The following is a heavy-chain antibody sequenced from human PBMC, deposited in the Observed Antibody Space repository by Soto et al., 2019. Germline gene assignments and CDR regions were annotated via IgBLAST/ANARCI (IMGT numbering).Heavy chain of an antibody. J-gene: IGHJ5*02. CDR1: GGTFSNYA. Sequence: QVQLVQSGAEVKKPGSSVKVSCKASGGTFSNYAITWVRQAPGQGLEWLGRIIPIFGTRDYAQKFQGRVTISADESTTTAYMELSSLRSDDSAVYYCAKDGGRDVYFGNWFDPWGQGTLVTVSS. CDR3: AKDGGRDVYFGNWFDP. CDR2: IIPIFGTR. D-gene: IGHD2-15*01. V-gene: IGHV1-69*15.